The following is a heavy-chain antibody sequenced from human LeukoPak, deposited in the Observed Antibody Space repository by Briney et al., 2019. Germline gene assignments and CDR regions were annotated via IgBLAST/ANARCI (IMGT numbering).Heavy chain of an antibody. Sequence: SETLSLTCTVSGGSISSYYWSWIRQPPGKGLEWIGYIYYSGSTNYNPSLKSRVTISVDTSKNQFSLKLSSVTAADTAVYYCARRSIAAAGTGGMDVWGQGTTVTVSS. D-gene: IGHD6-13*01. CDR1: GGSISSYY. CDR2: IYYSGST. V-gene: IGHV4-59*08. CDR3: ARRSIAAAGTGGMDV. J-gene: IGHJ6*02.